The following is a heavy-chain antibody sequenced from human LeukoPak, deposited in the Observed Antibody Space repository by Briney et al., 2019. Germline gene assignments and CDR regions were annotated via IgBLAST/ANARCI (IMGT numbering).Heavy chain of an antibody. J-gene: IGHJ4*02. D-gene: IGHD5-12*01. CDR3: AGGRGYTGYGDY. CDR2: IYYSGST. CDR1: GGSISSYY. V-gene: IGHV4-59*01. Sequence: PSETLSLTCTVSGGSISSYYWSWIRQPPGKGLEWIGYIYYSGSTNYNPSLKSRVTISVDTSKNQFSLKLSSVTAADTAVYYCAGGRGYTGYGDYWSQGTLVTVSS.